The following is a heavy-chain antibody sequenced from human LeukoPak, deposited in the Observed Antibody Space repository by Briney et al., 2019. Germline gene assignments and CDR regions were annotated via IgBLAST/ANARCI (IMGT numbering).Heavy chain of an antibody. J-gene: IGHJ4*02. CDR3: ARDRGGLLWFGELFGY. V-gene: IGHV4-38-2*02. CDR2: IYHSGST. D-gene: IGHD3-10*01. CDR1: GYSISSGYY. Sequence: SETLSLTCTVSGYSISSGYYWGWIRQPPGKGLEWIGSIYHSGSTYYNPSLKSRVTISVDRSKNQFSLKLSSVTAADTAVYYCARDRGGLLWFGELFGYWGQGTLVTVSS.